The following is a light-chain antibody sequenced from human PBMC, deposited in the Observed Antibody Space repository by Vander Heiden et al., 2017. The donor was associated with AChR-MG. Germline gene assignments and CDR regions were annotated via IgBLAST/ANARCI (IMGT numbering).Light chain of an antibody. CDR2: AVS. Sequence: IVPDQTPLSLSVTPGPPTSLHCKSSHRTLQSDVQNYLNWYFQKSGQAPQLLIFAVSSRFSGVPDRFSGSGSGTNFTLKISRVEADDVGVYYCRQGIDVPLTFGGGTRVEIK. J-gene: IGKJ4*01. V-gene: IGKV2-29*02. CDR3: RQGIDVPLT. CDR1: HRTLQSDVQNY.